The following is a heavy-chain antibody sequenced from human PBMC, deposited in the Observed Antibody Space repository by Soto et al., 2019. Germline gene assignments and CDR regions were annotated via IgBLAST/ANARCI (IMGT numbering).Heavy chain of an antibody. CDR2: IYYSGST. D-gene: IGHD2-2*01. CDR3: ARHLRRYCSSTSCQDYYMDV. V-gene: IGHV4-59*08. J-gene: IGHJ6*03. CDR1: GGXICSYY. Sequence: SETKSLTYTVSGGXICSYYWSWIRQPTGKGLEWIGYIYYSGSTNYNPSLKSRVTISVDTSKNQFSLKLSSVTAADTAVYYCARHLRRYCSSTSCQDYYMDVWGKGTTVTVSS.